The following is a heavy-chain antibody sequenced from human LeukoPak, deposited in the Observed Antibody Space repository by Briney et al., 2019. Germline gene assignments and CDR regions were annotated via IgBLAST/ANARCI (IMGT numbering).Heavy chain of an antibody. J-gene: IGHJ4*02. CDR1: GFNFANHA. CDR2: ISGGGDIT. D-gene: IGHD2-21*02. Sequence: GGSLRLSCAASGFNFANHAMSWVRQTAGEGLEWVSAISGGGDITYYADSVKGRFTISRDNSKDTLFLQMHSLRPGDTAVYYCVREDTPATANYWGQGTLVTISS. V-gene: IGHV3-23*01. CDR3: VREDTPATANY.